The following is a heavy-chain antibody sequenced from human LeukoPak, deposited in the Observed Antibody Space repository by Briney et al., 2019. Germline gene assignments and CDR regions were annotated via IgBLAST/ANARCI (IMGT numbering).Heavy chain of an antibody. Sequence: SGGSLRLSCAASGFTFCRYAMHWVRQAPGKGLEYVSAISSNGGGTYYANSVKGRFTISRDNSKNTLYLQMGSLRAEDMAVYYCGRLSRSYDYWGQGALVTVSS. V-gene: IGHV3-64*01. CDR1: GFTFCRYA. CDR2: ISSNGGGT. CDR3: GRLSRSYDY. J-gene: IGHJ4*02. D-gene: IGHD2/OR15-2a*01.